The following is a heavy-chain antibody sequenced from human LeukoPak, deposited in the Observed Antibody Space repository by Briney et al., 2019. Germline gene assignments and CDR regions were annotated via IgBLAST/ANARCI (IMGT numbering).Heavy chain of an antibody. V-gene: IGHV5-51*01. Sequence: GESLKISCKGSGYSFTNYWIGWVRQMPGKGLEWMGIIYPRDSDTRYSPSFQGQVTISADKSISTAYLQWSSLKASDTAMYYCARLSRDSSGYYYFEYWGQGTLVTVSS. J-gene: IGHJ4*02. CDR2: IYPRDSDT. CDR1: GYSFTNYW. D-gene: IGHD3-22*01. CDR3: ARLSRDSSGYYYFEY.